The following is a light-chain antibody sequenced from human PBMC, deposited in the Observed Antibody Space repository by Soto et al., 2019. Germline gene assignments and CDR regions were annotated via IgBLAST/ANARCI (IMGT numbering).Light chain of an antibody. V-gene: IGKV2-30*01. Sequence: DVVMTQSPLSLPVTLGQPASISCRSSQSLVYSDGNTYLNWFQQRPGQSPRRLIYKVSNRDSGVPDRFSGSGSGTDFTLKTSRVEAVDVGVYYGMQGTHWPPMYTFGQGTKLEIK. CDR3: MQGTHWPPMYT. J-gene: IGKJ2*01. CDR1: QSLVYSDGNTY. CDR2: KVS.